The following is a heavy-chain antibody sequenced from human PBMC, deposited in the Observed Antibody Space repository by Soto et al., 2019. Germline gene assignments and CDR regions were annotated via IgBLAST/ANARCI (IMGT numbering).Heavy chain of an antibody. CDR3: ARARMVRGIIYYYGMDV. CDR1: GCSISSDGHY. Sequence: QVQLQESGPGLVKSSPTLSLTCTVSGCSISSDGHYWSWIRQHPGKGLERIGYIYYSGSTNYNPSLNSLFTISVDTSKKQFALKLNSVTAVDTSVYYCARARMVRGIIYYYGMDVWGQGTTVTVSS. D-gene: IGHD3-10*01. J-gene: IGHJ6*02. V-gene: IGHV4-31*01. CDR2: IYYSGST.